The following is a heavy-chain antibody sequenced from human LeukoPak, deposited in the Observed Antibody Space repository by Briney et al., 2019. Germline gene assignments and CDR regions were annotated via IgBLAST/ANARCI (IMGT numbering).Heavy chain of an antibody. D-gene: IGHD3-3*01. CDR1: GYTFTSYG. CDR3: ARNSFKNGLLRFLEWLCPYGMDV. CDR2: ISAYNGNT. Sequence: GASVKVSCKASGYTFTSYGISWVRQAPGQGLEWMGWISAYNGNTNYAQKLQGRVTMTTDTSTSTAYMELRSLRSDDTAVYYCARNSFKNGLLRFLEWLCPYGMDVWGQGTTVTVSS. V-gene: IGHV1-18*01. J-gene: IGHJ6*02.